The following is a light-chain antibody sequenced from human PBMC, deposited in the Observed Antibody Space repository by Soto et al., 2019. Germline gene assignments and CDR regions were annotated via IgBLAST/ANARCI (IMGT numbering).Light chain of an antibody. CDR3: QQYHSFSRT. CDR1: QSISSW. J-gene: IGKJ1*01. CDR2: DAS. V-gene: IGKV1-5*01. Sequence: DIQMTQSPSTLSASIGDRVTITCRASQSISSWLAWYQQNPGKAPKLLIYDASTLESGVPSRFSGSGSGTEFTLTISSLQPDDFATYYCQQYHSFSRTFGQGTKV.